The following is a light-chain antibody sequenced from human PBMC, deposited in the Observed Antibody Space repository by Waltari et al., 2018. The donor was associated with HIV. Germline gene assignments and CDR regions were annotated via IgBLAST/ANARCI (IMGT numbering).Light chain of an antibody. V-gene: IGKV1D-12*01. CDR2: AAS. CDR3: QQANSFPFT. CDR1: QGIGSW. J-gene: IGKJ3*01. Sequence: IQMTQSPSSVSASVGDRVTITCRASQGIGSWLAWYHQKPGKAPHLLVYAASILQSGVPSRFSGSGSGTDFTLTINSLQPEDFATYYCQQANSFPFTFGPGTKVDIK.